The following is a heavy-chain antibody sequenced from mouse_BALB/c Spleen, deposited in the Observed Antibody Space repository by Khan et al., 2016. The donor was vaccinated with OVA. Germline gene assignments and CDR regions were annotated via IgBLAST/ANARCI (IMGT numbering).Heavy chain of an antibody. D-gene: IGHD1-1*01. CDR3: ARDNYYCRTCYAMDY. Sequence: DLVKPGASVKLSCKASGYTFTSYWINWIKQRPGQGLEWIGRIGPGSGSTYYNEVFKGKATLTVDTSSSTAYIQLSSLSSEDSAVYFCARDNYYCRTCYAMDYWGQGTSVTVSS. J-gene: IGHJ4*01. V-gene: IGHV1S41*01. CDR1: GYTFTSYW. CDR2: IGPGSGST.